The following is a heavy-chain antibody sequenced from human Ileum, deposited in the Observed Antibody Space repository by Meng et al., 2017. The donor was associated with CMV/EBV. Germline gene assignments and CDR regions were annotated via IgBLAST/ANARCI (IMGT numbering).Heavy chain of an antibody. V-gene: IGHV1-18*01. D-gene: IGHD3-3*01. Sequence: ASVKVSCKAYGYTFSNYGMSWVRQAPGQGLEWLGWVNADNGDTYYAEKMQDRVAMSADTSTSTAYMELRSLRSDDSAVYYCARVIQSSGVIISPFNYWGQGTMVTVSS. CDR1: GYTFSNYG. CDR3: ARVIQSSGVIISPFNY. CDR2: VNADNGDT. J-gene: IGHJ4*02.